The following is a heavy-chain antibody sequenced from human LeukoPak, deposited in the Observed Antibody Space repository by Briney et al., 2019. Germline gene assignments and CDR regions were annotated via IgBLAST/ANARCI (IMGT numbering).Heavy chain of an antibody. D-gene: IGHD4-17*01. Sequence: PGGSLRLSCAASGFTFSSYAMSWVRQAPGKGLEWVSAISGSGGSTYYADSVKGRFTISRDNSKNTLYLQMSSLRAEDTAVYYCARDKDDYGDYSAAFDIWGQGTMVTVSS. CDR3: ARDKDDYGDYSAAFDI. J-gene: IGHJ3*02. CDR1: GFTFSSYA. CDR2: ISGSGGST. V-gene: IGHV3-23*01.